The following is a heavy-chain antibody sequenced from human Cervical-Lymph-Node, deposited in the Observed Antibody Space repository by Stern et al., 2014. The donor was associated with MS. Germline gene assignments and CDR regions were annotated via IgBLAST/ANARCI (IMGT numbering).Heavy chain of an antibody. D-gene: IGHD1-26*01. CDR1: GFTFNNSA. J-gene: IGHJ4*02. CDR2: IVVGSGNT. V-gene: IGHV1-58*01. CDR3: ATGILGATPLFAH. Sequence: QLVQSGPEVRKPGTSVKVSCTASGFTFNNSAVQWVRQARGKRLEGIGWIVVGSGNTIYAQQFQERVTISRDMSTNTAYMALSSLRSEDTAVYYCATGILGATPLFAHWGQGSLVTVSS.